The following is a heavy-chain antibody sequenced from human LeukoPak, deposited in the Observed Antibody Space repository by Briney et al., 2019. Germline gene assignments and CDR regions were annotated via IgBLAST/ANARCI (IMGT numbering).Heavy chain of an antibody. CDR1: GYSFTSYW. CDR2: MYPGDSDT. J-gene: IGHJ4*02. V-gene: IGHV5-51*01. Sequence: GESLKISCKGSGYSFTSYWVGWVRQMPGKGLEWMGIMYPGDSDTRYSPSFQGQVTISADKSIRTAYLQWSSLKASDTAMYYCARQYCSGGTCYLGIDYWGQGTLVPSPQ. CDR3: ARQYCSGGTCYLGIDY. D-gene: IGHD2-15*01.